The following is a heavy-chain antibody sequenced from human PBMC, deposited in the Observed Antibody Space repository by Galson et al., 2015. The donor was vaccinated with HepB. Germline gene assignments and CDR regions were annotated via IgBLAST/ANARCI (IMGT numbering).Heavy chain of an antibody. Sequence: SLRLSCAASGFTFSNAWMSWVRQAPGKGLEWVGRIKSKIDGGTTDYVAPVKGRFTISRDELRNMLYLQMNSLKIEDTAVYYCTTMGPPSYYYDSSDYDYWGQGTLVTVSS. CDR2: IKSKIDGGTT. J-gene: IGHJ4*02. D-gene: IGHD3-22*01. CDR1: GFTFSNAW. V-gene: IGHV3-15*01. CDR3: TTMGPPSYYYDSSDYDY.